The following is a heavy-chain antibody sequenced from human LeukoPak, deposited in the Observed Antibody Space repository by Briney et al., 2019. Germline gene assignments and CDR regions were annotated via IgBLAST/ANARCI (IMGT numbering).Heavy chain of an antibody. V-gene: IGHV3-74*01. CDR1: GFTFSTYW. Sequence: EGSLRLSCAASGFTFSTYWMHWVRQAPGEGLVWVSRIKSVGSDTSYADSVKGRFTISRDNAKNTLYLQMNSLRAEDTAVYYCARGFWTGVEYWGQGALVTVSS. J-gene: IGHJ4*02. CDR2: IKSVGSDT. CDR3: ARGFWTGVEY. D-gene: IGHD3/OR15-3a*01.